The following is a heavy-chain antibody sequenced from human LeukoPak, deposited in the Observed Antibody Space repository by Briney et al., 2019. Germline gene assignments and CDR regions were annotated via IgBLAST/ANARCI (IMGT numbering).Heavy chain of an antibody. CDR3: AKGTTVIPFDY. CDR1: GFTLSSYE. CDR2: ISSSGSTI. V-gene: IGHV3-48*03. Sequence: GGSLRLSCAASGFTLSSYEMNWVRQAPGKGLEWVSYISSSGSTIYYADSVKGRFTISRDNAKNSLYLQMNSLRVEDTAVYYCAKGTTVIPFDYWGQGTPVTVSS. J-gene: IGHJ4*02. D-gene: IGHD1/OR15-1a*01.